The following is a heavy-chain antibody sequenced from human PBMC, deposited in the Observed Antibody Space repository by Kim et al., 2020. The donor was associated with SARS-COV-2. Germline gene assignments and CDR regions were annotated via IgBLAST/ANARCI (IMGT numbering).Heavy chain of an antibody. D-gene: IGHD2-15*01. CDR3: AGGRYCSGGSCYSLGLKRYGMDV. V-gene: IGHV4-34*01. CDR1: GGSFSGYY. Sequence: SETLSLTCAVYGGSFSGYYWSWIRQPPGKGLEWIGEINHSGSTNYNPSLKSRVTISVDTSKNQFSLKLSSVTAADTAVYYCAGGRYCSGGSCYSLGLKRYGMDVWGQGTTVTVSS. J-gene: IGHJ6*02. CDR2: INHSGST.